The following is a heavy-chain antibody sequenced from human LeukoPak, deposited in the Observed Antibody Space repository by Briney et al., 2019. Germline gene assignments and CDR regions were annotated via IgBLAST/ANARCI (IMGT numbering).Heavy chain of an antibody. D-gene: IGHD5-12*01. Sequence: GGSLRLSCAASGFIFSNYAMHWVRQAPGKGLEYVSAISSSGGNTYYASSVKGRFTISRDNSKNTLFLQMGSLRAEDMAVCYCAREERGLAIDYWGQGTLVTVSS. CDR2: ISSSGGNT. V-gene: IGHV3-64*01. J-gene: IGHJ4*02. CDR1: GFIFSNYA. CDR3: AREERGLAIDY.